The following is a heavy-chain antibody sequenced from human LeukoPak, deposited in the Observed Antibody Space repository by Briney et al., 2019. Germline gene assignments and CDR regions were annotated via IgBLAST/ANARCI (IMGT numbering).Heavy chain of an antibody. CDR1: GGSITSHY. J-gene: IGHJ3*02. V-gene: IGHV4-59*11. Sequence: SETLSLTCTVSGGSITSHYWSWIRQPPGKGLEWLGYIYSSGATNYNLSLRSRLTISEDTSKNQFSLMLTSVTAADTAVYYCARVSADSSNDAIDIWVQGTVVTVS. CDR3: ARVSADSSNDAIDI. CDR2: IYSSGAT. D-gene: IGHD6-6*01.